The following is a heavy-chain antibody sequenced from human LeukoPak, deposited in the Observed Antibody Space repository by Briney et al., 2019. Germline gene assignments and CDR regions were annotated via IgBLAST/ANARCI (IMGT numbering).Heavy chain of an antibody. J-gene: IGHJ4*02. CDR1: GYTFTGYY. CDR2: INPNSGGT. Sequence: ASVKVSCKASGYTFTGYYMHWVRQAPGQGLEWMGWINPNSGGTNYAQKFQGRVTMTRDTSISTAYMELSRLRSDDTAVYYCARFFIAYCGGDCSGGFDYWGQGTLVTVS. D-gene: IGHD2-21*02. CDR3: ARFFIAYCGGDCSGGFDY. V-gene: IGHV1-2*02.